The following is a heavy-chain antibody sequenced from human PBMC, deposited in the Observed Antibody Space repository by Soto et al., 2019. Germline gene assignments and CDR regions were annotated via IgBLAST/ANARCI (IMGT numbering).Heavy chain of an antibody. V-gene: IGHV1-18*04. CDR1: GYNLMPYG. D-gene: IGHD3-10*01. CDR2: ISPWKGNT. Sequence: ASVKVSCKASGYNLMPYGVNWVRQAPGQGLEWMGWISPWKGNTNYAQSFQGRVTMTTDTSTSTAYMELRSLTSDDTAVYYCARDLDPSGSYYTDYWGPGTLVTV. J-gene: IGHJ4*02. CDR3: ARDLDPSGSYYTDY.